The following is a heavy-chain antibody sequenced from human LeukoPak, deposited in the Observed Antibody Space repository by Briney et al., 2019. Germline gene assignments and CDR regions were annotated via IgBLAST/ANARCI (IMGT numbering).Heavy chain of an antibody. Sequence: GASMRLSCAASGFTFSSYAMSWVRQAPGKGLEWVSAISGSGGSTYYADSVKGRFTISRDNSKNTLYLQMNSLRAEDTAVYYCAKAEAYHYDSSGYYTLGYFDYWGQGTLVTVSS. CDR2: ISGSGGST. CDR3: AKAEAYHYDSSGYYTLGYFDY. D-gene: IGHD3-22*01. V-gene: IGHV3-23*01. J-gene: IGHJ4*02. CDR1: GFTFSSYA.